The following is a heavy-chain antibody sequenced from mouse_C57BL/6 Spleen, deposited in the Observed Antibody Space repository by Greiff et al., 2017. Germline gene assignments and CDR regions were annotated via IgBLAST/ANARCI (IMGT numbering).Heavy chain of an antibody. CDR3: ARRGLRNYAMDY. CDR2: ISNGGGST. CDR1: GFTFSDYY. Sequence: EVKVEESGGGLVQPGGSLKLSCAASGFTFSDYYMYWVRQTPEKRLEWVAYISNGGGSTYYPDTVKGRFTISRDNVKNTLYLQMSRLKSEDTAMYYCARRGLRNYAMDYWGQGTSVTVSS. V-gene: IGHV5-12*01. D-gene: IGHD2-4*01. J-gene: IGHJ4*01.